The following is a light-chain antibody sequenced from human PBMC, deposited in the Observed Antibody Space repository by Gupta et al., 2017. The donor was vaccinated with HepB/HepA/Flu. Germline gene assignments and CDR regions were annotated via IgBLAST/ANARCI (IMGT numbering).Light chain of an antibody. CDR3: QQYLRTPPT. Sequence: DIVMTQSPDSLAVSLGERATINCKSSQSVLFSSNNKNYLAWYQQKPGQPPKLLIYWASTRESGVPDRFSGSGSGTDFTLTISSLQAEDVAVYYCQQYLRTPPTFVQGTKVEI. V-gene: IGKV4-1*01. J-gene: IGKJ1*01. CDR2: WAS. CDR1: QSVLFSSNNKNY.